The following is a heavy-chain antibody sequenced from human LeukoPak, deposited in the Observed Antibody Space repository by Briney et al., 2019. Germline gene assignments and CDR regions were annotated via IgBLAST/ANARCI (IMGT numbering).Heavy chain of an antibody. D-gene: IGHD3-22*01. Sequence: GASVKVSCKASGYTFTSYGISWVRQAPGQGLEWMGWISAYNGNTNYAQKFQGRVTITADESTSTAYMELSSLRSEDTAVYYCARAYYDSSSYYPFDYWGQGTLVTVSS. J-gene: IGHJ4*02. CDR1: GYTFTSYG. V-gene: IGHV1-18*01. CDR2: ISAYNGNT. CDR3: ARAYYDSSSYYPFDY.